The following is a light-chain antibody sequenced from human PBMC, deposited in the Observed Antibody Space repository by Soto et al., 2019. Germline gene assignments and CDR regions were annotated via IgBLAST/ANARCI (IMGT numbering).Light chain of an antibody. J-gene: IGKJ5*01. CDR2: KAS. Sequence: DIQMTQSPSTLSASVGDRVTIPFRASQTVSRWLAWYQQKPGKAPQLLIEKASTLESGVPSRFSGSGSGTDFTLTINSLQPEDYATYYCQQFHSFPITFGQGTRLEIK. CDR1: QTVSRW. V-gene: IGKV1-5*03. CDR3: QQFHSFPIT.